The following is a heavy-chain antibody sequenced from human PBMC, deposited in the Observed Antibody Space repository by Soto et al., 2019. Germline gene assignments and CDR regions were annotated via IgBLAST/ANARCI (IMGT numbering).Heavy chain of an antibody. CDR2: IKQDGSEK. Sequence: ESGGGLVQPGGSLRLSCAASGFSLTNYWMSWVRQAPGKGLEWVGNIKQDGSEKYYVDSVKGRFTISRDNGKNSLYLQMNTLRAEDTAVYYCARDAISDNFWTGYGYWGQGTLVTVTS. J-gene: IGHJ4*02. CDR1: GFSLTNYW. V-gene: IGHV3-7*03. CDR3: ARDAISDNFWTGYGY. D-gene: IGHD3-3*01.